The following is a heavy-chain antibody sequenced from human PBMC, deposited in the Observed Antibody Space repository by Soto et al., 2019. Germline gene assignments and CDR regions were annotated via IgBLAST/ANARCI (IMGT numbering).Heavy chain of an antibody. J-gene: IGHJ4*02. CDR3: AKVRRPKRQYYDILTGYYED. Sequence: QVQLVESGGGVVQPGRSLRLSCAASGFTFSSYGMHWVRQAPGKGLEWVAVISYDGSNKYYADSVKGRFTISRDNSKNTLYLQMNSLRAEHTAVYYCAKVRRPKRQYYDILTGYYEDWGQGTLVTVSS. CDR2: ISYDGSNK. V-gene: IGHV3-30*18. CDR1: GFTFSSYG. D-gene: IGHD3-9*01.